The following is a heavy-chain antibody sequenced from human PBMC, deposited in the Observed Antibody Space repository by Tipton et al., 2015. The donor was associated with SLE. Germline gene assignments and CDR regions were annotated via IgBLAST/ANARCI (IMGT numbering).Heavy chain of an antibody. CDR2: IYSGGST. CDR1: GGSISSGSYY. Sequence: TLSLTCTVSGGSISSGSYYWTWIRQPAGKGLEWIGRIYSGGSTKYNPSLKSRVTISVDTSKHQFSLRLSSATAADTAVYYCVRELVGAAKDFFDYFDYWGQGILVTVSS. V-gene: IGHV4-61*02. J-gene: IGHJ4*02. D-gene: IGHD1-26*01. CDR3: VRELVGAAKDFFDYFDY.